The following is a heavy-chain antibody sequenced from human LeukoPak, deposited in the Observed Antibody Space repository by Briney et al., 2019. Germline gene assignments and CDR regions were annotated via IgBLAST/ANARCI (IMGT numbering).Heavy chain of an antibody. J-gene: IGHJ6*02. CDR1: GFTFSSYA. CDR3: AKDLPTYDFWSGYYTHYYYYYGMDV. Sequence: GGSLRLSCAASGFTFSSYAMSWVRQAPGKGLEWVSGISGSGDNTYYADSVKGRFTISRDNSKNTLYVQVNSLGTEDTAAYYCAKDLPTYDFWSGYYTHYYYYYGMDVWGQGTTVTVSS. CDR2: ISGSGDNT. D-gene: IGHD3-3*01. V-gene: IGHV3-23*01.